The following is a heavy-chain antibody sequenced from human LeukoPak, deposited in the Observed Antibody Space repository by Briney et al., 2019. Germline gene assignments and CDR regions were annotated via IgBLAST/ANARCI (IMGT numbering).Heavy chain of an antibody. V-gene: IGHV1-18*01. D-gene: IGHD1-26*01. CDR2: ISAYNGNT. CDR1: GYTFTSYG. Sequence: ASVKVSCKASGYTFTSYGISWVRQAPGQGLEWMGWISAYNGNTNYAQKLQGRVAMTTDTSTSTAYMELRSLRSDDTAVYYCAINTEWELLPNYWGQGTLVTVSS. CDR3: AINTEWELLPNY. J-gene: IGHJ4*02.